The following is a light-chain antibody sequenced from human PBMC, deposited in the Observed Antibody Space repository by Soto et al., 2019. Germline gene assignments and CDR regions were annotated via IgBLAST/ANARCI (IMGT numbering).Light chain of an antibody. Sequence: EIVMTQSPATLSVSPGERATLSCRASQSVSSNLAWYQQKPGQAPRLLIYDASTRATGIPARFSGSGSATDFTLTISSLEPEDFAVYYCQQRSSWITFGQGTRLEIK. CDR1: QSVSSN. CDR3: QQRSSWIT. J-gene: IGKJ5*01. V-gene: IGKV3-11*01. CDR2: DAS.